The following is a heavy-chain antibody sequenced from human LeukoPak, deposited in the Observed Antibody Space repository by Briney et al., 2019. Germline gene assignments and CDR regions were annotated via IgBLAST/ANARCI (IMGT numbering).Heavy chain of an antibody. CDR3: TRGVGVTIFGAGGQAFDT. CDR1: GYTFTSDY. D-gene: IGHD3-3*01. CDR2: INPSGGTT. J-gene: IGHJ3*02. V-gene: IGHV1-46*03. Sequence: ASVKVSCKASGYTFTSDYMYWVRQAPGQGLEWMGIINPSGGTTRYAQKFQGRVTMTRDTSTSTLYMELSSLRSEDTAVYYCTRGVGVTIFGAGGQAFDTWGQGTMVTVSS.